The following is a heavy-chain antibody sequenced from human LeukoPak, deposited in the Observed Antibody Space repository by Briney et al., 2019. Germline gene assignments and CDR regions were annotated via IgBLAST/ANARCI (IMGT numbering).Heavy chain of an antibody. CDR3: ARDPPYYYDSSGYYQGYFDY. CDR2: IWYDGSNK. Sequence: PGRSLRLSCAASGFTFSNYGMHWVRQAPGKGLEWVAVIWYDGSNKYYADSVKGRFTISRDNSKNTLYLQMNSLRAEDTAVYYCARDPPYYYDSSGYYQGYFDYWGQGTLVTVSS. J-gene: IGHJ4*02. V-gene: IGHV3-33*01. CDR1: GFTFSNYG. D-gene: IGHD3-22*01.